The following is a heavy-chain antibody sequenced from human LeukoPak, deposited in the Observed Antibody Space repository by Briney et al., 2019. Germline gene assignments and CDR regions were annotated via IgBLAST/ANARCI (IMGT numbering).Heavy chain of an antibody. V-gene: IGHV3-53*01. CDR2: IYSGGST. CDR1: GFTFSSYG. D-gene: IGHD3/OR15-3a*01. J-gene: IGHJ5*02. Sequence: GGSLRLSCAASGFTFSSYGMHWVRQAPGKGLEWVSVIYSGGSTYYADSVKGRFTISRDNSKNTLYLQMNSLRAEDTAVYYCAREMRGLVRNNWFDPWGQGTLVTVSS. CDR3: AREMRGLVRNNWFDP.